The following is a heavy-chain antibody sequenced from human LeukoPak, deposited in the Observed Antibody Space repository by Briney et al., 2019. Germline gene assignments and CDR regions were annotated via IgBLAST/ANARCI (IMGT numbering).Heavy chain of an antibody. CDR3: AHVMWYGEGARAFDV. CDR1: GFSLSTYGVG. V-gene: IGHV2-5*02. CDR2: IYWDDDK. Sequence: ESGPTLVKPTQTLTLTCNFSGFSLSTYGVGVGWIRQPPGKALEWLALIYWDDDKRYSPFLRGRLTITKDTSKNQVVLTVTYMDSVDTATYFCAHVMWYGEGARAFDVWGQGTLVTVSS. D-gene: IGHD3-10*01. J-gene: IGHJ3*01.